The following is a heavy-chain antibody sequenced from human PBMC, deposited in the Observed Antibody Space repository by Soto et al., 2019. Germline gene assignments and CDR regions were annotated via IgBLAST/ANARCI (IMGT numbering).Heavy chain of an antibody. CDR2: IYSGGIT. Sequence: EVQLVETGGGLIQPGGSLRLSCAASEFTVSSNFMNWVRQAPGKGLEWVSVIYSGGITYYADSVKGRFTISRDNSKNTLYLHMNNLRVEDTAVYYCVGKWFDFWGQGTLVTVSS. J-gene: IGHJ5*01. CDR1: EFTVSSNF. V-gene: IGHV3-53*02. CDR3: VGKWFDF.